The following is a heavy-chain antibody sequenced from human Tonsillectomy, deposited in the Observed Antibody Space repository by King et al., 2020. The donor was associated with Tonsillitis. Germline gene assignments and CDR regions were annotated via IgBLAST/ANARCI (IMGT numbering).Heavy chain of an antibody. V-gene: IGHV3-23*04. Sequence: VQLVESGGGLVQPGGSLRLSCAASGFTFSSYGMSWVRQAPGKGLEWVSAISGSGGSTYYADSVKGRFSISRDNSKNTLYLQMNSLRDEDTAVYYCAKGDMGYYYYGMDVWGQGTTVTVSS. CDR1: GFTFSSYG. J-gene: IGHJ6*02. CDR3: AKGDMGYYYYGMDV. D-gene: IGHD3-16*01. CDR2: ISGSGGST.